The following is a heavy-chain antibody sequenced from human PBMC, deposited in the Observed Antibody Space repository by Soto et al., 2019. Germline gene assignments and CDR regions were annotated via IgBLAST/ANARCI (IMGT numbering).Heavy chain of an antibody. CDR3: ARQGSGSEYPQYFYYGMDV. CDR1: GYTFTAYY. D-gene: IGHD5-12*01. V-gene: IGHV1-2*02. J-gene: IGHJ6*02. CDR2: INPNSGVA. Sequence: VELVQSGAEVEKPGAAVRISCKTSGYTFTAYYIHWVRQAPGQGLEWMGWINPNSGVANYAQNFQGRVTMTRDTSISTFYMELTKMRSEDTTIYYCARQGSGSEYPQYFYYGMDVWGQGTTAAASS.